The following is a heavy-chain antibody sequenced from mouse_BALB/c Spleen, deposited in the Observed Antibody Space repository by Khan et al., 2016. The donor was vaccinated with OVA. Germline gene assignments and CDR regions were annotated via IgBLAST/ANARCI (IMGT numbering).Heavy chain of an antibody. CDR1: GYSITSGYG. D-gene: IGHD1-2*01. Sequence: EVQLQESGPGLVKPSQSLSLTCTVTGYSITSGYGWNWIRQFPGNKLEWMGYISYSGSPNYNPSLKRRISITRDTSKNQFFLQLNSVTTEDTATYYCARTARIKYWGQGTTLTGSS. J-gene: IGHJ2*01. V-gene: IGHV3-2*02. CDR3: ARTARIKY. CDR2: ISYSGSP.